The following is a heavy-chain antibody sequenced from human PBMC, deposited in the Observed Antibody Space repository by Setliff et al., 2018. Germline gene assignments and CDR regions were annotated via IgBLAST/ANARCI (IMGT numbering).Heavy chain of an antibody. J-gene: IGHJ6*03. D-gene: IGHD5-18*01. CDR2: TIPMFGTT. CDR1: GGSFSSYG. CDR3: AREGVDTRSSTDYRYYMDV. V-gene: IGHV1-69*05. Sequence: SVKVSCKASGGSFSSYGITWVRQAPGQGLEWMGGTIPMFGTTNYAQKFQGRVTIITDESTSTAYMELSSLRSEDTAVYFCAREGVDTRSSTDYRYYMDVWGKGTTVTVS.